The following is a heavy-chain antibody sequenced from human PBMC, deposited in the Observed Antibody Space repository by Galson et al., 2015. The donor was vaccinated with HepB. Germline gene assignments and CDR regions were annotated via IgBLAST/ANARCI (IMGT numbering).Heavy chain of an antibody. D-gene: IGHD3-9*01. CDR2: LYYTGRT. V-gene: IGHV4-39*01. J-gene: IGHJ4*02. Sequence: ATLSLTCTVSGGSIRTGSFHWGWIRQSPGEGLEWIGSLYYTGRTYYSPSLQSRVSLSGDTSKNQFSLRLSSVTAADTAVYYCATHTEGYFRDYWGPGMLVTVSS. CDR3: ATHTEGYFRDY. CDR1: GGSIRTGSFH.